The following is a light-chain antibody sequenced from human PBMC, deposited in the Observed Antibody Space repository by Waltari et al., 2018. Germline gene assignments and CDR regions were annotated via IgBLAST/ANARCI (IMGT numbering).Light chain of an antibody. J-gene: IGLJ2*01. V-gene: IGLV3-21*03. Sequence: SYVLTQPPSGSVAPGKTASIPCGGTDIGTRSVHWYQQKPGQAPVLVVFDDSDRPSGIPERFSGSNSANTATLTISRVEAGDEADYYCHVWDTRTDHVVFGGGTKLTVL. CDR1: DIGTRS. CDR3: HVWDTRTDHVV. CDR2: DDS.